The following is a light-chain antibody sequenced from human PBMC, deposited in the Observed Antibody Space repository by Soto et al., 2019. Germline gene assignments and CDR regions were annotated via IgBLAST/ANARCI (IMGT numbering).Light chain of an antibody. CDR2: DAS. CDR1: QSISSW. Sequence: DIQMTQSPSTPSASVGDRVTITCRASQSISSWLAWYQQKPGKAPKLLIYDASSLESGVPSRFSGSGSGTEFTLTISSLQPDDFATYYCQQYNSYSTFGQGTKVEIK. CDR3: QQYNSYST. V-gene: IGKV1-5*01. J-gene: IGKJ1*01.